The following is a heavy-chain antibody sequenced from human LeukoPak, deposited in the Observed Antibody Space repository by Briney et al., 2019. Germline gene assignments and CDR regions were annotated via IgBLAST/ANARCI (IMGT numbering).Heavy chain of an antibody. J-gene: IGHJ4*02. V-gene: IGHV3-23*01. CDR3: AKKYGSGSYPISIYFDY. D-gene: IGHD3-10*01. CDR1: GFTFSSYA. Sequence: PGGSLRLSCAASGFTFSSYAMSWVRQAPGKGLEWVSAISGSGGSTYYADSVKGRFTISRDNSKNTLYLQMNSLRAEDTAVYYCAKKYGSGSYPISIYFDYWGQGTLVTVSS. CDR2: ISGSGGST.